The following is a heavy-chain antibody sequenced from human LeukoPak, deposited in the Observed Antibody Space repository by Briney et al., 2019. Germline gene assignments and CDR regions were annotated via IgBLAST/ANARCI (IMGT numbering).Heavy chain of an antibody. V-gene: IGHV4-39*07. CDR2: IYYSGST. CDR3: ARGVLAVAAVGNWFDP. CDR1: GGSISSSSYY. J-gene: IGHJ5*02. Sequence: SETLSLTCTVSGGSISSSSYYWGWIRQPPGKGLEWIGSIYYSGSTYYNPSLKSRVTISVDTSKNQFSLKLSSVTAADTAVYYCARGVLAVAAVGNWFDPWGQGTLVTVSS. D-gene: IGHD6-19*01.